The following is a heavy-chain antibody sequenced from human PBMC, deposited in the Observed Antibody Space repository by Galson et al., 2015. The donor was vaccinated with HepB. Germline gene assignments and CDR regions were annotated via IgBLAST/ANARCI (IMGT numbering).Heavy chain of an antibody. CDR2: IIPILGIA. J-gene: IGHJ4*02. V-gene: IGHV1-69*10. D-gene: IGHD2-15*01. Sequence: SVKVSCKASGGTFSSYTISWVRQAPGQGLEWMGGIIPILGIANYAQKFQGRVTITADKSTSTAYMELSSLRSEDTAVYYCARGVLVGYFDYWGQGTLVTVSS. CDR3: ARGVLVGYFDY. CDR1: GGTFSSYT.